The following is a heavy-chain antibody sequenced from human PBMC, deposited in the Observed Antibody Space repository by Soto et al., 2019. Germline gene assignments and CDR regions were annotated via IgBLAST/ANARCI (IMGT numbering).Heavy chain of an antibody. CDR1: GGTFGSDA. CDR2: IIPIPGTA. CDR3: ARSQGSSTSLEIYYYYYYGMDV. Sequence: QVQLVQSGAEVKKPGSLVKVSCKASGGTFGSDAISWVRQAPGQGLEWMGGIIPIPGTANYAQKFQGRVTIAADESTSTAYMELSSMRSADTAVYYCARSQGSSTSLEIYYYYYYGMDVWGQWTTVTVSS. J-gene: IGHJ6*02. D-gene: IGHD2-2*01. V-gene: IGHV1-69*01.